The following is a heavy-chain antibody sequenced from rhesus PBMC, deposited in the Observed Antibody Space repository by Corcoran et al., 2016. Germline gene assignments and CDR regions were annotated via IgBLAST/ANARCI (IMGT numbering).Heavy chain of an antibody. J-gene: IGHJ4*01. CDR2: IRNKANGGTA. V-gene: IGHV3S22*01. CDR1: GFTFSDYY. Sequence: EVQLVESGGGLAKPGGSLRLSCAASGFTFSDYYMSWVRQAPGKGPGWVGFIRNKANGGTAEYDASVKGRFTISRDDSKSIDRLQMNSLKTEDTAVYYCARVLRSSYYFDYWGQGVLVTVSS. D-gene: IGHD4-29*01. CDR3: ARVLRSSYYFDY.